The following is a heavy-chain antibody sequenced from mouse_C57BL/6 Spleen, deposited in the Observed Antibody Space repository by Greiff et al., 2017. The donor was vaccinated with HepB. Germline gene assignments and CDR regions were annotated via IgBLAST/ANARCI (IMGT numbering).Heavy chain of an antibody. CDR1: GFTFSDYY. J-gene: IGHJ4*01. Sequence: EVKVVESGGGLVQPGGSLKLSCAASGFTFSDYYMYWVRQTPEKRLEWVAYISNGGGSTYYPDTVKGRFTISRDNAKNTLYLQMSRLKSEDTAMYYCARHVVASPIYYAMDYWGQGTSVTVSS. V-gene: IGHV5-12*01. CDR2: ISNGGGST. CDR3: ARHVVASPIYYAMDY. D-gene: IGHD1-1*01.